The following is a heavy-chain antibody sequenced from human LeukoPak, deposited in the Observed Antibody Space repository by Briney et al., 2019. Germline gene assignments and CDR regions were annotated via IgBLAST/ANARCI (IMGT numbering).Heavy chain of an antibody. CDR3: ARDKTDYGGNPGAFDI. V-gene: IGHV3-64*01. D-gene: IGHD4-23*01. J-gene: IGHJ3*02. Sequence: GGSLRLSCAASGFTFSSYAMHWVRQAPGRGLEYVSAISSNGGSTYYANSVKGRFTISRDNSKNTLYLQMGSLRAEDIAVYYCARDKTDYGGNPGAFDIWGQGTMVTVSS. CDR2: ISSNGGST. CDR1: GFTFSSYA.